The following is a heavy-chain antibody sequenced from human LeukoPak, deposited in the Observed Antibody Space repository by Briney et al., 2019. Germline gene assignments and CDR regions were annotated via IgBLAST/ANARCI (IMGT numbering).Heavy chain of an antibody. V-gene: IGHV4-59*08. Sequence: SETLSLTCTVSGGSISSYYWSWIRQPPGKGLEWIGYIYYSGSTNYNPSLKSRVTISVDTSKNQFSLKLSSVTAADTAVYYCARIAPPDPYTYFDHWGQGTLVTVSS. CDR3: ARIAPPDPYTYFDH. J-gene: IGHJ4*02. CDR1: GGSISSYY. CDR2: IYYSGST. D-gene: IGHD2-2*02.